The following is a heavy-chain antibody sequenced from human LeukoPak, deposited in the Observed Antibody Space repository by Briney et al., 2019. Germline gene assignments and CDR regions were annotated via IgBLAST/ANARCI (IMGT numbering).Heavy chain of an antibody. CDR1: GYTFTSYD. D-gene: IGHD3-10*01. CDR3: ARGVRMVRGVISNYYYYYMDV. Sequence: GASVKVSCKASGYTFTSYDINWVRQATGQGLEWMGWMNPNSGNTGYAQKFQGRVTMTRNTSISTAYMELGSLRSEDTAVYYCARGVRMVRGVISNYYYYYMDVWGKGTTVTVSS. V-gene: IGHV1-8*01. J-gene: IGHJ6*03. CDR2: MNPNSGNT.